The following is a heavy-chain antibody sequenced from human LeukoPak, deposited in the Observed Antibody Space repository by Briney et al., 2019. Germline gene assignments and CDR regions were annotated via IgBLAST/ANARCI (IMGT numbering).Heavy chain of an antibody. J-gene: IGHJ4*02. D-gene: IGHD6-19*01. CDR3: ARENNSGWYRKAAFDY. CDR2: INPNGGGT. V-gene: IGHV1-2*02. Sequence: GASVKLSCKASGYTFTGYYMHWVRQTPGQGLEWVGWINPNGGGTNYAQKFQGRVTLTRDTSITTAYLEVTRLESDDTAIYFCARENNSGWYRKAAFDYWGQGALVTVTS. CDR1: GYTFTGYY.